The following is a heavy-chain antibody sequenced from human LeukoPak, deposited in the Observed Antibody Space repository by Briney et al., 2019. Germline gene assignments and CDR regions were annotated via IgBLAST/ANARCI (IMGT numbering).Heavy chain of an antibody. Sequence: GGSLRLSCAASGFTFSSYAMSWVRQAPGKGLEWVSAISGSGGSTYYADSVKGRFTISRDNSKNTLYLQMNSLRAEDTAVYYCAKDMGSRTLYYYDSSDYWGQGTLVTVSS. D-gene: IGHD3-22*01. V-gene: IGHV3-23*01. CDR3: AKDMGSRTLYYYDSSDY. CDR2: ISGSGGST. CDR1: GFTFSSYA. J-gene: IGHJ4*02.